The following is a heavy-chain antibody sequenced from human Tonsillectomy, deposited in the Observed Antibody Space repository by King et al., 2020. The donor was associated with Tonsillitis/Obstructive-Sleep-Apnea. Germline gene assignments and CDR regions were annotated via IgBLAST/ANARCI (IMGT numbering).Heavy chain of an antibody. J-gene: IGHJ3*02. Sequence: VQLVESGGGVVRPGGSLRLSCAASGFTFDDYGMSWVRQAPGKGLEWVSGINCNGGSTGYADSVKGRFTISRDNAKNSLYLQMNSLRAEDTALYYCAREDCSSTSCYKGAFDIWGQGTMVTVSS. CDR3: AREDCSSTSCYKGAFDI. V-gene: IGHV3-20*04. D-gene: IGHD2-2*02. CDR2: INCNGGST. CDR1: GFTFDDYG.